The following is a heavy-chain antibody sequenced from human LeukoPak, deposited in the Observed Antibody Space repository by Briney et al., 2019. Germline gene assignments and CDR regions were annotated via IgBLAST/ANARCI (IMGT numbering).Heavy chain of an antibody. CDR1: GFTFSSHW. V-gene: IGHV3-23*01. CDR3: AKAPLGSYNSRTGFYPGFDS. J-gene: IGHJ4*02. D-gene: IGHD3/OR15-3a*01. Sequence: PGGSLRLSCAASGFTFSSHWMHWVRQAPGKGLEWVSTISGNAGGTYYADSMRGRFTISRDNSKNTLYLQMNSLRAEDTAVFYCAKAPLGSYNSRTGFYPGFDSWGQGTLVAVSS. CDR2: ISGNAGGT.